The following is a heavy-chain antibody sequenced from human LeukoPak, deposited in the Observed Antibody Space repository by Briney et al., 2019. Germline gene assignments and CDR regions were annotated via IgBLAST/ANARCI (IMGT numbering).Heavy chain of an antibody. V-gene: IGHV3-48*02. CDR1: GFTFSTYS. CDR2: ISPRSDAI. CDR3: ATDYSYGYFD. Sequence: QSGGSLRLSCAASGFTFSTYSMTWVRQAPGKGLEWVSYISPRSDAIYYADSVEGRFTISRDNAKNSLYLQMNSLRDEDTAVYYCATDYSYGYFDWGQGTLVTVPS. D-gene: IGHD5-18*01. J-gene: IGHJ4*02.